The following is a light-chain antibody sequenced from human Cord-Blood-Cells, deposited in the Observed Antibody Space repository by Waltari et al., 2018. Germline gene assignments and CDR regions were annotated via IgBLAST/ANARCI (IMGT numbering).Light chain of an antibody. V-gene: IGKV3-20*01. J-gene: IGKJ4*01. CDR3: QQYSSSPRT. Sequence: EIVLTQSPGTLSLSPGERATLSCRASQRVSSSYLAWYQQKPGQGPRLLIYGASSRATGIPDRFSGSGSGTDLPRTISRLEPEDFAGYYGQQYSSSPRTFGGGTKVDIK. CDR1: QRVSSSY. CDR2: GAS.